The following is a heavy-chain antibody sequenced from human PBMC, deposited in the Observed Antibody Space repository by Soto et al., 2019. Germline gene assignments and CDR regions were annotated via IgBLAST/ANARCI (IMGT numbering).Heavy chain of an antibody. CDR1: GFPFSSDA. V-gene: IGHV3-23*01. CDR3: AKETRAYSGYDWAYYYYGMDV. Sequence: GGSLRLSCAAAGFPFSSDAISWGRPAPGKGLEWVSAISVSGGSTYYADSVKGRFTISRDNSKNTLYLQMNSLRAEDTAVYYCAKETRAYSGYDWAYYYYGMDVWGQGTTVTVSS. D-gene: IGHD5-12*01. J-gene: IGHJ6*02. CDR2: ISVSGGST.